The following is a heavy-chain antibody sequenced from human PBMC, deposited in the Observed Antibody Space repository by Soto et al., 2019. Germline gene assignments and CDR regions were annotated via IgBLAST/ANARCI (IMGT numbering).Heavy chain of an antibody. CDR2: INHSGIT. CDR3: AVGPRMWLAGGGY. CDR1: GGSFSGYY. V-gene: IGHV4-34*01. Sequence: QVLLEQWGAGLLKPSETLSLTCAVYGGSFSGYYWTWIRQPPGRGLEWLGEINHSGITDYNPSLKSRVSISLDTSKNQFSLKLNSVTAADTAVYYCAVGPRMWLAGGGYWGQGTLVTVSS. J-gene: IGHJ4*02. D-gene: IGHD6-19*01.